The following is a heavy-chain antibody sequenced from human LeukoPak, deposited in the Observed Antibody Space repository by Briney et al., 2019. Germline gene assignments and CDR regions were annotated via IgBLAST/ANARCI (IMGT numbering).Heavy chain of an antibody. CDR1: GYTFTGYY. CDR2: INPNSGGT. V-gene: IGHV1-2*02. D-gene: IGHD2-15*01. J-gene: IGHJ2*01. CDR3: ARGGIVVVVAATLRPNQNWYFDL. Sequence: ASVKVSCKASGYTFTGYYMHWVRQAPGQGLEWMGWINPNSGGTNYAQKVQGRVTMTRDTSISTAYLELSRLRSDDTAVYYCARGGIVVVVAATLRPNQNWYFDLWGRGTLVTVSS.